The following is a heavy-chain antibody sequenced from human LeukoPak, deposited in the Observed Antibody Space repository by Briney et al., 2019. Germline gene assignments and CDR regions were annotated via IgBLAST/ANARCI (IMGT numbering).Heavy chain of an antibody. CDR1: GGTFSSYA. D-gene: IGHD3-10*01. CDR3: ARENVMVRGAILYYFDY. V-gene: IGHV1-69*01. Sequence: SVKVSCKASGGTFSSYAISWVRQAPGQGLEWMGGIIPIFGTANYAQKFQGRVTITADESTSTAYMELSGLRSEDTAVYYCARENVMVRGAILYYFDYWGQGTLVTVS. CDR2: IIPIFGTA. J-gene: IGHJ4*02.